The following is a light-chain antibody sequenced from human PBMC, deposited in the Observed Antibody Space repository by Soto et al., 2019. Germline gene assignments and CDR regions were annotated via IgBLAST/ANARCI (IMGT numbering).Light chain of an antibody. CDR2: DAS. J-gene: IGKJ1*01. V-gene: IGKV3-11*01. Sequence: EIVLTQSPATLSLSPGERATLSCRASQSVSSYLAWYQQKPGQAPRLLIYDASNRATGIPARFSGSGSGTDFTLTISSLEPEDFAVYYCQQYKNWPTWTFGQGTKVDIK. CDR3: QQYKNWPTWT. CDR1: QSVSSY.